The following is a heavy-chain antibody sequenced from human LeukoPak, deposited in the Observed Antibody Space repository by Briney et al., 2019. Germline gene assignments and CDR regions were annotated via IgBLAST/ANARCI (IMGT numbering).Heavy chain of an antibody. CDR3: ATPHYDSSVYYYSHFDY. V-gene: IGHV4-39*01. CDR1: GGSISSSSYY. J-gene: IGHJ4*02. D-gene: IGHD3-22*01. Sequence: SETLSLTCTVSGGSISSSSYYWGWIRQPPGKGLEWIGSIYSDGSTSYNPSLKSRVTISVDTSKNQFSLRLSSVTAADTAVYSCATPHYDSSVYYYSHFDYWGQGTLVTVSS. CDR2: IYSDGST.